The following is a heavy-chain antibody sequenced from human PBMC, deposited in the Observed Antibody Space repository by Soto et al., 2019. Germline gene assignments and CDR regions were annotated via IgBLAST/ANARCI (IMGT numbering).Heavy chain of an antibody. CDR2: IYPGDSDT. CDR3: AKDTYYHDRSGYYIFDY. D-gene: IGHD3-22*01. V-gene: IGHV5-51*01. CDR1: GYSFTSYW. J-gene: IGHJ4*02. Sequence: ESLKISCKGSGYSFTSYWIGWVRQMPGKGLEWMGIIYPGDSDTRYSPSFQGQVTISADKSISTAYLQWSSLKASDTAVYYCAKDTYYHDRSGYYIFDYWGQGTPVTVSS.